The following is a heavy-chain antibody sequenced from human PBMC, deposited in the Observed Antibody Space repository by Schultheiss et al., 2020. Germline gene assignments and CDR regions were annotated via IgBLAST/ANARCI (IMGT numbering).Heavy chain of an antibody. V-gene: IGHV3-15*07. D-gene: IGHD2-2*01. CDR3: ARDRMGSTSLYYYYYGMDV. CDR2: IKSKTDGGTT. CDR1: GFTFSNAW. Sequence: GGSLRLSCAASGFTFSNAWMNWVRQAPGKGLEWVGRIKSKTDGGTTDYAAPVKGRFTISRDNAKNSLYLQMNSLRAEDTAVYYCARDRMGSTSLYYYYYGMDVWGQGTMVTVSS. J-gene: IGHJ6*02.